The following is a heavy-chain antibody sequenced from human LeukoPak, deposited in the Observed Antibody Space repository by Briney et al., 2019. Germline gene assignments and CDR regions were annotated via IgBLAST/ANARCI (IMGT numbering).Heavy chain of an antibody. CDR1: GFTFGDYA. Sequence: GWSLRLSCTASGFTFGDYAMSWFRQAPGKGRGGVGFIRSKAYGGTTEYAASVKRRFTISRDDSKSIAYLQMNSLKTEDTAVYYCTRDGRMAAARFDYWGQGTLVTVSS. D-gene: IGHD6-13*01. J-gene: IGHJ4*02. V-gene: IGHV3-49*03. CDR3: TRDGRMAAARFDY. CDR2: IRSKAYGGTT.